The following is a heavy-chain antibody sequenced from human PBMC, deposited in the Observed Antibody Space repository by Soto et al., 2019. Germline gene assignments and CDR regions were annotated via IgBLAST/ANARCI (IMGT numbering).Heavy chain of an antibody. Sequence: QVQLQESGPGLVKPSQTLSLTCTVSGGSISSGGYYWSWIRQHPGKGLEWIGYIFYSGSTQYNPSLKRRVTISLDTSENQFSLNLSSVFAADTAVYYCARDSPYVDTPRFDSWGQGTLVTVSS. CDR1: GGSISSGGYY. D-gene: IGHD3-16*01. J-gene: IGHJ4*02. CDR2: IFYSGST. CDR3: ARDSPYVDTPRFDS. V-gene: IGHV4-31*03.